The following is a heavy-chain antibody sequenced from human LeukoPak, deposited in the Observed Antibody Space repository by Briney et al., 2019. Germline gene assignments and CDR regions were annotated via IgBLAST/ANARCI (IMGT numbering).Heavy chain of an antibody. CDR2: IGSSDGKT. Sequence: PGGSLRLSCAASEFTFSTYAMSWVRQAPGNGLEWVSAIGSSDGKTYYADSVKGRFTVSGDNSKNTVYLQMSSLTAADTAVYYCAKDRSIGTYYTFDHWGQGTLVTVSS. CDR1: EFTFSTYA. D-gene: IGHD1-26*01. CDR3: AKDRSIGTYYTFDH. V-gene: IGHV3-23*01. J-gene: IGHJ4*02.